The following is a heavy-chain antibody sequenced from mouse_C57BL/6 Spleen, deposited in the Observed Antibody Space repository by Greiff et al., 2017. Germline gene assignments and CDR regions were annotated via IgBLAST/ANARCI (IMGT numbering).Heavy chain of an antibody. CDR3: AREGITTVVFDY. CDR2: IYPGDGDT. Sequence: QVQLQQSGPELVKPGASVKIPCKASGYAFSSSWMNWVKQRPGKGLEWIGRIYPGDGDTNYNGKFKGKATLTADKSSSTAYMQLSSLTSEDSAVYFCAREGITTVVFDYWGQGTTLTVSS. J-gene: IGHJ2*01. D-gene: IGHD1-1*01. CDR1: GYAFSSSW. V-gene: IGHV1-82*01.